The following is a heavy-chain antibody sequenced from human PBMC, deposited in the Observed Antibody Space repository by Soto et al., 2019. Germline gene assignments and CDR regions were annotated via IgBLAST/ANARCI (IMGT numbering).Heavy chain of an antibody. D-gene: IGHD3-22*01. CDR1: GGTFSTYT. V-gene: IGHV1-69*08. CDR3: AGDPDSHYNDSHASSYP. Sequence: QVQLVQSGAEVKKPGSSVKVSCKASGGTFSTYTITWVRQAPGQGLEWMGRIIPIIGIINYAQKFQGRVTITADKXXGXXYMELTRMRSDDTAVYYCAGDPDSHYNDSHASSYPWGQGTLVTVSS. J-gene: IGHJ5*02. CDR2: IIPIIGII.